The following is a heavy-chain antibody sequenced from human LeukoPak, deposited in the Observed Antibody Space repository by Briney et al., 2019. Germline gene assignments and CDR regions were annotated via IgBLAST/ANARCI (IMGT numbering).Heavy chain of an antibody. J-gene: IGHJ4*02. Sequence: GGSLRLSCAASGFTFSSYAMSWVRQAPGQGLEWVAAISGTGGSTSYADSVKGQFTSSRDNSKNTLYVQMNSLRAVDTAVYYCAKDAIGDSSGHYWWEFDYWGQGTLVTVSS. D-gene: IGHD3-22*01. CDR2: ISGTGGST. V-gene: IGHV3-23*01. CDR3: AKDAIGDSSGHYWWEFDY. CDR1: GFTFSSYA.